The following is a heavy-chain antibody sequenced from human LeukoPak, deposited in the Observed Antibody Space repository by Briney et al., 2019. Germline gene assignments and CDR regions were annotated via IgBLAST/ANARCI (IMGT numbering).Heavy chain of an antibody. CDR2: IKTDGSDT. D-gene: IGHD6-19*01. J-gene: IGHJ3*02. V-gene: IGHV3-74*01. CDR1: GFTFSTTYW. Sequence: PGGSLRLSCAAPGFTFSTTYWMHWVRQAPGKGLVWVSHIKTDGSDTIYADSVKGRFTISIDNAKNTLHLQMNSLRAEDTAVYYCARDSSGPQAFDIWGQGTMVTVS. CDR3: ARDSSGPQAFDI.